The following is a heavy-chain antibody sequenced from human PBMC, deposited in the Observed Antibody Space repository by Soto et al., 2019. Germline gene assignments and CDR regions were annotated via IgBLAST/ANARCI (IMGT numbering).Heavy chain of an antibody. J-gene: IGHJ4*02. CDR2: INHSGST. CDR1: GGSFSGYY. D-gene: IGHD5-12*01. CDR3: ARGRRGGYDYQDY. V-gene: IGHV4-34*01. Sequence: PEAAPSLTCAFAGGSFSGYYWSWLRQPPGKGLEWIEEINHSGSTNYNPSLKSRFTISRDNAKNSLYLQMNSLRAEDTAVYYCARGRRGGYDYQDYWGQGTLVTVSS.